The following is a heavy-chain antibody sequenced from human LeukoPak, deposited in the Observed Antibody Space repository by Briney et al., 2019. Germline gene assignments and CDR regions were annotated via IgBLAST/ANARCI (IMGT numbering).Heavy chain of an antibody. V-gene: IGHV3-9*01. J-gene: IGHJ4*02. CDR1: GFTFDDYA. CDR2: ISWNSGSI. Sequence: GGSLRLSCAASGFTFDDYAMHWVRQAPGKGLEWVSGISWNSGSIGYADSVKGRFTISRDNAKNSLYLQMNSLRAEDTALYYCAKDTTGRENLGFDYWGQGTLVTVSS. D-gene: IGHD4-17*01. CDR3: AKDTTGRENLGFDY.